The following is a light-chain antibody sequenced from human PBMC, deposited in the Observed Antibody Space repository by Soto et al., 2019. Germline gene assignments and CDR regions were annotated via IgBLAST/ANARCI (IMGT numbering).Light chain of an antibody. CDR2: GTS. J-gene: IGKJ1*01. CDR1: QSVSSSY. CDR3: QQYNNWPWT. Sequence: EIVLTQSPGTLSLSPGERATLSCRASQSVSSSYLAWYQQKPGQAPRLLIHGTSTRATGFPARFSGSGSGTDFTLTISRLQSEDFAVYYCQQYNNWPWTFGQGTKVDIK. V-gene: IGKV3-15*01.